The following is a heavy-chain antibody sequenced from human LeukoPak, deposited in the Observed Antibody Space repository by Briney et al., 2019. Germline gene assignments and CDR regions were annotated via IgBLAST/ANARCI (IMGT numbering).Heavy chain of an antibody. J-gene: IGHJ6*03. CDR2: IKSKPEGGTA. CDR3: STEGRYYGSGSYLSYYYYYHYMDV. Sequence: GGSLRLSCAASRFTFCNTWMSWVRQSPGRGLEWIGRIKSKPEGGTAEYAAAVKGRFVILRDDSKNTLYLQVNSLNTEDTAVYYCSTEGRYYGSGSYLSYYYYYHYMDVWGKGTTVTVSS. CDR1: RFTFCNTW. D-gene: IGHD3-10*01. V-gene: IGHV3-15*01.